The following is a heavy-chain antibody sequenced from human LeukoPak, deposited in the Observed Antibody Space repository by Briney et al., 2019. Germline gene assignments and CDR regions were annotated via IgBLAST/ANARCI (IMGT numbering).Heavy chain of an antibody. CDR1: GFTVSNNY. Sequence: GGSLRLSCAGSGFTVSNNYMSWVRQAPGKGLEWVSLIYGGDTYYSDSVRGRFTISRDNAKNSLYLQMNSLRAEDTALYYCARPAPYDSSSFDYWGQGTLVTVSS. J-gene: IGHJ4*02. CDR2: IYGGDT. CDR3: ARPAPYDSSSFDY. V-gene: IGHV3-53*01. D-gene: IGHD3-22*01.